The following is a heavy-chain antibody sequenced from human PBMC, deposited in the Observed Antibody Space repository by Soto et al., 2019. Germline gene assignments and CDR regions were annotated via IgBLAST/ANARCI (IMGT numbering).Heavy chain of an antibody. CDR2: IYYSGGT. Sequence: SETLSLTCTVSGGSISSSSYYWGWIGQPPGKGLEWSGRIYYSGGTYYNPALKSRVTISVDTSKNQFSLKLSSVTAADTAVYYCATTGTNLDYWGQGTLVTVSS. D-gene: IGHD1-1*01. V-gene: IGHV4-39*01. J-gene: IGHJ4*02. CDR3: ATTGTNLDY. CDR1: GGSISSSSYY.